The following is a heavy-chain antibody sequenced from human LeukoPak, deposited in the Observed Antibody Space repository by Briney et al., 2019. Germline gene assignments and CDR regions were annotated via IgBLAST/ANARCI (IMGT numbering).Heavy chain of an antibody. CDR1: GFTFSSYS. CDR2: ISSSSSYI. CDR3: ARPLGISGYYYGMDV. Sequence: GGSLRLSCAASGFTFSSYSMTWVRQAPGKGLEWVSSISSSSSYIYYADSVKGRFTISRDNAKNSLYLQMNSLRAEDTAVYYCARPLGISGYYYGMDVWGQGTTVIVSS. V-gene: IGHV3-21*01. J-gene: IGHJ6*02. D-gene: IGHD7-27*01.